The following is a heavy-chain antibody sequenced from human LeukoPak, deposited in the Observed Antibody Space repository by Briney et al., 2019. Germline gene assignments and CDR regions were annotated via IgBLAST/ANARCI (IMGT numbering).Heavy chain of an antibody. Sequence: GRSLRLSCAASGFTFDDYPMHWVRQAPGKGLEWVSGISWNSGSIGYADSVKGRFTISRDNAKNSLYLQMNSLRAEDTALYYCAKDTGYSSGWYDYWGQGTLGTVSS. CDR1: GFTFDDYP. CDR2: ISWNSGSI. V-gene: IGHV3-9*01. J-gene: IGHJ4*02. CDR3: AKDTGYSSGWYDY. D-gene: IGHD6-19*01.